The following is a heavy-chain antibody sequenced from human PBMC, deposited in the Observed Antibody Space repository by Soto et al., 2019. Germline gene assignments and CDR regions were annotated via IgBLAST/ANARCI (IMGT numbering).Heavy chain of an antibody. V-gene: IGHV1-69*13. J-gene: IGHJ4*02. D-gene: IGHD3-22*01. CDR2: IIPIFGTA. CDR3: ARDENSSGYFDY. CDR1: GGTFSSYA. Sequence: SVKVSCKASGGTFSSYAISWVRQAPGQGLEWMGGIIPIFGTANYAQKFQGRVTITADESTSTAYMELSSLRSEDTAVYYCARDENSSGYFDYWGQGTLVTVSS.